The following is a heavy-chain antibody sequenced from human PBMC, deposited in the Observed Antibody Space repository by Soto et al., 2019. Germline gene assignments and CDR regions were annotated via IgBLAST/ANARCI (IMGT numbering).Heavy chain of an antibody. D-gene: IGHD6-6*01. CDR1: GGSFNNYF. V-gene: IGHV4-34*01. CDR3: ARKSSMATRGLFSYHSYGMDV. CDR2: INHSGST. J-gene: IGHJ6*02. Sequence: QVQLQQWGTGLLKPSETLSLTCAVYGGSFNNYFWSWIRQLPGKGLEWIGEINHSGSTNYNPSLKSRVTVSVDTSKNQFSLKLRSVMAADTAVYYCARKSSMATRGLFSYHSYGMDVWGQGTTVTVSS.